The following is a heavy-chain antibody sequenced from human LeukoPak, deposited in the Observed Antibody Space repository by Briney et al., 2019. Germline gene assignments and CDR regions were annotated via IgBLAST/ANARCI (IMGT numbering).Heavy chain of an antibody. V-gene: IGHV3-7*01. Sequence: GGSLRLSCAASGFTFSSYWMSWVRQAPGKGLEWVANIKQDGIEKYYVDSVKGRFTISRDNAKNSLYLQMNSLKAEDTAVYYCARYGVLMVYATLPYYFDYWGQGTLVTVSS. CDR3: ARYGVLMVYATLPYYFDY. CDR2: IKQDGIEK. D-gene: IGHD2-8*01. CDR1: GFTFSSYW. J-gene: IGHJ4*02.